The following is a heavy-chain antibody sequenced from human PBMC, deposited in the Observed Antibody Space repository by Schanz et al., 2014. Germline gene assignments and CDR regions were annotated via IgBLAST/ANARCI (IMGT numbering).Heavy chain of an antibody. J-gene: IGHJ4*02. CDR3: ARSGSSNWYFFDY. CDR2: IIPILGIA. Sequence: QVQLVQSGAEVKKPGASVTVSCQASGYTFSFTSYNVHWVRQAPGQGLEWMGRIIPILGIANYAQKFQGRVTITRDTLASTAYMEVSSLRSEDTAVYYCARSGSSNWYFFDYWGQGTLVTVSS. D-gene: IGHD6-13*01. CDR1: GYTFSFTSYN. V-gene: IGHV1-69*02.